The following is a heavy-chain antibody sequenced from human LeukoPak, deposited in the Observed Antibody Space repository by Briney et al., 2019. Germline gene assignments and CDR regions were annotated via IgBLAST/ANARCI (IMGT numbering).Heavy chain of an antibody. CDR2: IIPIFGTA. CDR3: AREDRGLRVFDY. Sequence: ASVKVSCKASGGNFNTFAFSWVRQAPGQGLEWMGGIIPIFGTANYAQKFQGRVTITADESTSTAYMELSSLRSEDTAVYYCAREDRGLRVFDYWGQGTLVTVSS. CDR1: GGNFNTFA. V-gene: IGHV1-69*13. J-gene: IGHJ4*02. D-gene: IGHD4-17*01.